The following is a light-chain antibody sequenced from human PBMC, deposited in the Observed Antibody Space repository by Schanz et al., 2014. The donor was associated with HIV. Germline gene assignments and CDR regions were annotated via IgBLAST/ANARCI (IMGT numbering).Light chain of an antibody. V-gene: IGLV2-8*01. J-gene: IGLJ2*01. Sequence: QSALTQPPSASGSPGQSVTISCTGTSSDVGGYNYVSWYQQHPGKAPKLMIYEVSERPSGVPDRFFGSKSGNTASLTISGLQAEDEADYYCSSYTSDTVLFGGGTKLTVL. CDR1: SSDVGGYNY. CDR3: SSYTSDTVL. CDR2: EVS.